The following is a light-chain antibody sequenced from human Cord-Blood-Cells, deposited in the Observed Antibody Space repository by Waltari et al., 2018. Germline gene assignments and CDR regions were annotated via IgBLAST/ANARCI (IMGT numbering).Light chain of an antibody. CDR2: DVS. V-gene: IGLV2-14*01. CDR3: SSYTSSSTLV. CDR1: SSAVGGYNY. J-gene: IGLJ2*01. Sequence: QSALTQPASVSGSPGQSITIPCPGTSSAVGGYNYVSWYQQHPGKAPKLMIYDVSNRPSGVSNRVSGSKSGNTASLTISGLQAEDEADYYCSSYTSSSTLVFGGGTKLTVL.